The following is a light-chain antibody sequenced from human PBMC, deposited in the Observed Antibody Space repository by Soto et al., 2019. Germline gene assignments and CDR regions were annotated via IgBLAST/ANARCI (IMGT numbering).Light chain of an antibody. V-gene: IGKV3-20*01. CDR3: QQYGSSTET. Sequence: EIVLTQSPGTLSLSPGERATLSCRASQSISSTYLAWYQQKPGQAPSLLIYGASSRATGVPDGFSGSGSGTDFTLTISRLEPEDFAVYYCQQYGSSTETFGQGTKVEIK. CDR1: QSISSTY. CDR2: GAS. J-gene: IGKJ1*01.